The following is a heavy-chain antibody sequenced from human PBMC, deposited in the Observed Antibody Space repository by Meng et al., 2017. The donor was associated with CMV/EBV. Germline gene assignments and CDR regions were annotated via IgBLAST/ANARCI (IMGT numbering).Heavy chain of an antibody. CDR1: GFTLSSYG. CDR2: IRDDGSNT. V-gene: IGHV3-30*02. J-gene: IGHJ4*02. Sequence: SCTMSGFTLSSYGMHWVRQAPGKGLEWVAFIRDDGSNTYHADSVKGRFTISRDNSKNTLYLQMNSLRTEDTAVYYCANRYSGYEDVWYFDYWGQGTPVTVSS. D-gene: IGHD5-12*01. CDR3: ANRYSGYEDVWYFDY.